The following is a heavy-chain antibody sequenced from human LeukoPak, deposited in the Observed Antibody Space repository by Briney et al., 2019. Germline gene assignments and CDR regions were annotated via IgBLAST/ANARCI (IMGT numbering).Heavy chain of an antibody. CDR3: ARGTSDGGNSPYYFDY. CDR1: GGSISSSSYY. Sequence: SETLSLTCTVSGGSISSSSYYWGWIRQPPGKGLEWIGSIYFSGSTYYNPSLKSRVTISVDTSKNQFSLKLSSVTAADTAVYYCARGTSDGGNSPYYFDYWGQGTLVTVSS. V-gene: IGHV4-39*01. CDR2: IYFSGST. D-gene: IGHD4-23*01. J-gene: IGHJ4*02.